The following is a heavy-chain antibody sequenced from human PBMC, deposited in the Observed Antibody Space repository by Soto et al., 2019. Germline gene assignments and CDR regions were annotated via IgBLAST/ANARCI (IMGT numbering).Heavy chain of an antibody. CDR2: ISGSGHGP. V-gene: IGHV3-23*01. Sequence: PGGSLRLSCAASGFTFNNYWLHWVRQAPGKGLEWVSAISGSGHGPFYADSVEGRFSISKDISKNTLDLQLNSLRAEDSAVYYCAKAVGQYLFFFNHWGQGTVVTVSS. J-gene: IGHJ1*01. D-gene: IGHD3-3*01. CDR3: AKAVGQYLFFFNH. CDR1: GFTFNNYW.